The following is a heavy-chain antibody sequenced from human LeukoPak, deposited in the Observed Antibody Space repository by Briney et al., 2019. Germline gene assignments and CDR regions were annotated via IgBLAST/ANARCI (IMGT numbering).Heavy chain of an antibody. V-gene: IGHV3-21*01. Sequence: PGGSLRLSCAASGFNFSTYSMHWVRQAPGRVLEWVSYIGSNTNYIYYADSVKGRFAISRDNAKNSLFLQMNSLRDEDTAVYFCARVFGEGSVFRNALHIWGQGTMVSVSS. CDR3: ARVFGEGSVFRNALHI. CDR2: IGSNTNYI. D-gene: IGHD3-10*01. J-gene: IGHJ3*02. CDR1: GFNFSTYS.